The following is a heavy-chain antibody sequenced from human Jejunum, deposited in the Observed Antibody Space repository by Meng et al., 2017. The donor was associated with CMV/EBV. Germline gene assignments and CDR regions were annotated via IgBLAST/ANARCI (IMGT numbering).Heavy chain of an antibody. CDR2: ISAYNANT. Sequence: QVQLVQSGAEVKKPGASVKVSCKASGYSFSIHGIAWVRQAPGQGLEWMGWISAYNANTNYAQKFQGRVTMTTDTSTYTVYMELTSLTSDDTAIYYCARQGWLLTDYFDYWGQGTLVTVDS. J-gene: IGHJ4*02. CDR3: ARQGWLLTDYFDY. CDR1: GYSFSIHG. V-gene: IGHV1-18*01. D-gene: IGHD2-15*01.